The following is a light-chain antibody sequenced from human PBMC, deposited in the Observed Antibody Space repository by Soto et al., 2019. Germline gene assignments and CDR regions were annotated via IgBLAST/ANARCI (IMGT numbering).Light chain of an antibody. Sequence: EVVLTQSPATLSLSPGERATLSCRVSQSAGTYLAWYQQKPGQAPTLLIYDASNRATGITARFSGSGSGTDYTLSISSLEPEDFAVYYCQQRSNWPPITFGQGTRLEIK. CDR2: DAS. CDR3: QQRSNWPPIT. J-gene: IGKJ5*01. CDR1: QSAGTY. V-gene: IGKV3-11*01.